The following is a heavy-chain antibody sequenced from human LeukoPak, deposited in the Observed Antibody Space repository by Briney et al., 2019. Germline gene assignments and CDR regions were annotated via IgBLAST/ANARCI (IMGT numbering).Heavy chain of an antibody. Sequence: GASVKVSCKASGGTFSSYAISWVRQAPGQGLEWMGGIIPIFGTANYAQKFQGRVTITADESTSTAYMELSSLRSEDTAVYYCARGPEGWNSPEDYYYGMDVWGQGTTVTVSS. CDR2: IIPIFGTA. V-gene: IGHV1-69*13. D-gene: IGHD1-7*01. CDR1: GGTFSSYA. CDR3: ARGPEGWNSPEDYYYGMDV. J-gene: IGHJ6*02.